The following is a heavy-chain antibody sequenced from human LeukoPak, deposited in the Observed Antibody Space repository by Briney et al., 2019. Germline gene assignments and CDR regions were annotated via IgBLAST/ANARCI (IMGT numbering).Heavy chain of an antibody. CDR3: ASPYSDYYDSSGYYYLMDY. D-gene: IGHD3-22*01. Sequence: ASVKVSCKASGYTFTGYYMHWVRQAPGQGLEWMGWINPNSGGTKYAQKFQGRVTMTRDTSISTAYMELSRLRSDDTAVYYCASPYSDYYDSSGYYYLMDYWGQGTLVTVSS. J-gene: IGHJ4*02. CDR2: INPNSGGT. CDR1: GYTFTGYY. V-gene: IGHV1-2*02.